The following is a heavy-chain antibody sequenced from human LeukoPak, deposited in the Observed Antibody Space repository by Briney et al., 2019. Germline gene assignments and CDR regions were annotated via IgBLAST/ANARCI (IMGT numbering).Heavy chain of an antibody. Sequence: GGGLRLSCVGSGFSLISYWMSWVRQAAGGGREWVTNIKQEGGETHYVDSVRDRFTIAREHAKNTLYLHMNSLRDEDTALYYCARKRGPMIDDTFDLWGQRTMVYVSS. CDR1: GFSLISYW. J-gene: IGHJ3*01. CDR2: IKQEGGET. D-gene: IGHD3-22*01. CDR3: ARKRGPMIDDTFDL. V-gene: IGHV3-7*01.